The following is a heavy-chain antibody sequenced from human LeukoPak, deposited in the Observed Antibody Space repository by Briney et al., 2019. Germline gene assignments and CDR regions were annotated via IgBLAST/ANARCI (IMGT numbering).Heavy chain of an antibody. CDR1: GYSFTNYW. J-gene: IGHJ3*01. CDR2: IYPIDSDT. D-gene: IGHD2-21*01. V-gene: IGHV5-51*01. CDR3: AIPSAYGEDAFDV. Sequence: GESLKISCKGSGYSFTNYWIGWVRQMPGKGLEWMGIIYPIDSDTRYSPSFRGQVTFSADKSISTAYLQWSSLKASDTAMYYCAIPSAYGEDAFDVWGQGTMVTVSS.